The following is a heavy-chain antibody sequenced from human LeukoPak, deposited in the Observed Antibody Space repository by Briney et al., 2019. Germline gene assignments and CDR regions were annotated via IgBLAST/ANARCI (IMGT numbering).Heavy chain of an antibody. CDR2: INSDGSST. J-gene: IGHJ4*02. CDR1: GFTFSSYW. CDR3: ARDQCSGGSCRFDY. Sequence: GGSLRLSCAASGFTFSSYWMHWVRQAPGKGLVWVSRINSDGSSTSYADSVRGRFTISRDNAKNSLYLQMNSLRAEDTAVYYCARDQCSGGSCRFDYWGQGTLVTVSS. V-gene: IGHV3-74*01. D-gene: IGHD2-15*01.